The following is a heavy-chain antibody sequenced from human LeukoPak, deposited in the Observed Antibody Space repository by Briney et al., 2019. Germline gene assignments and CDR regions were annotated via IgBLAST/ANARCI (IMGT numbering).Heavy chain of an antibody. V-gene: IGHV4-39*01. CDR3: AGRFLEWLLDY. CDR2: IYYSGST. D-gene: IGHD3-3*01. J-gene: IGHJ4*02. Sequence: ASETLSLTCTVSGVSISSSSYYWGWIRPPPGKGLEWIGTIYYSGSTYYNPSLKSRVTISVDTSKNQFSLKLSSVTAADTAVYYCAGRFLEWLLDYWGQGTLVTVSS. CDR1: GVSISSSSYY.